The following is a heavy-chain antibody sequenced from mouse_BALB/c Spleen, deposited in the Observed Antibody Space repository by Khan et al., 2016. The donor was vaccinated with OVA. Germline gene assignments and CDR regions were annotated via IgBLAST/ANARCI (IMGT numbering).Heavy chain of an antibody. Sequence: QVQLKQSGAELVKPGASVKLSCKTSGYTFTSYWIQWVKQRPGQGLGWIGQIFPGTGTTYSNENFKAKATLTVDTSSSTAYMQLSSLTSEDSAVYFCGRGYFGNYEFAYWGQGTLVTVSA. V-gene: IGHV1S132*01. CDR2: IFPGTGTT. J-gene: IGHJ3*01. CDR3: GRGYFGNYEFAY. D-gene: IGHD2-1*01. CDR1: GYTFTSYW.